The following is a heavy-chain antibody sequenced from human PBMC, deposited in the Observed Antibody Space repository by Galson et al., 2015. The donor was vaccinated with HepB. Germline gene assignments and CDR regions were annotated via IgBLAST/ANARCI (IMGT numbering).Heavy chain of an antibody. CDR3: ARVRGRSDSFGWFAP. D-gene: IGHD2-15*01. Sequence: SETLSLTCTVSGDSISNYYWSWIRQPAGKGLEWIGRIYNNGITTYSPSLKSRVTMSVDASKNQFFLRMSSVTAADTALYYCARVRGRSDSFGWFAPWGQGTLVTVSS. CDR2: IYNNGIT. J-gene: IGHJ5*02. CDR1: GDSISNYY. V-gene: IGHV4-4*07.